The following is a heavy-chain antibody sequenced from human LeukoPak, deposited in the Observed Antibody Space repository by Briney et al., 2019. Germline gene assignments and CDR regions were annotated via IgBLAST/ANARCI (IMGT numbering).Heavy chain of an antibody. Sequence: ASVKVSCKASGYTFTDYYIHWVRQAPGQGLEWMGRINPNSGGTNYAQRFQGRVTVTRDTSISTAYMELSTLRSDDAAVYYCARDKRSTAGNWFDPWGQGTLVTVSP. CDR2: INPNSGGT. CDR3: ARDKRSTAGNWFDP. CDR1: GYTFTDYY. D-gene: IGHD1-14*01. J-gene: IGHJ5*02. V-gene: IGHV1-2*06.